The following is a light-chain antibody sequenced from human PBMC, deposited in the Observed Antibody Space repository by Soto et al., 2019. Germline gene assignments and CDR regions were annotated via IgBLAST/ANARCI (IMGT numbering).Light chain of an antibody. CDR3: SSFTTTSTHV. J-gene: IGLJ1*01. CDR2: EVN. CDR1: SSDIGAYNY. V-gene: IGLV2-8*01. Sequence: QSVLTQPPSASGSPGQSVTISCTGTSSDIGAYNYVSWYQQHPGKAPKLIIYEVNERPSGVPDRFSGSKSGNTASLTVSGLQPEDEAEYYCSSFTTTSTHVFGTGTKLTVL.